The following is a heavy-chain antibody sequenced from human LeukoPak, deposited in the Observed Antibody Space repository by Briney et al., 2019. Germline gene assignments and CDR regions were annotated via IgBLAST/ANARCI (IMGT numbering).Heavy chain of an antibody. CDR2: IYYSGST. V-gene: IGHV4-59*12. CDR3: ARDESGYSHFDY. J-gene: IGHJ4*02. Sequence: PSETLSLTCTVSGGSISSYYWSWIRQPPGKGLERIGYIYYSGSTYYNPSLKSRVTISVDTSKNQFSLKLSSVTAADTAVYYCARDESGYSHFDYWGQGTLVTVSS. CDR1: GGSISSYY. D-gene: IGHD3-3*01.